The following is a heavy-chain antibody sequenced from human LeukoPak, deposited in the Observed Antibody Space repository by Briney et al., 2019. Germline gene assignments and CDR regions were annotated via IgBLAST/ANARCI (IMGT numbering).Heavy chain of an antibody. CDR3: ARRIDGSGEARLAY. CDR2: FYESGST. J-gene: IGHJ4*02. Sequence: SETLSPTCTVSGGSISSSIYYWDWIRQPPGKGLEWIGNFYESGSTWYNPSLKSRVTISVDRSKNQLSLKLNSVTAADTSVYYCARRIDGSGEARLAYWGQGCLVTVSS. V-gene: IGHV4-39*07. D-gene: IGHD6-19*01. CDR1: GGSISSSIYY.